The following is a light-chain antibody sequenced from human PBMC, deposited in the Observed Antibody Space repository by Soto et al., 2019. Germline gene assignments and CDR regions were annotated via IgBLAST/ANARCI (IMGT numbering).Light chain of an antibody. Sequence: EIVLTQSPATLSLSPGERATLSCRASQSVRTYLAWYQQKPGQAPRLLIHDVSDRATGIPARFSGSGSGTDFTLTTSSLEPEDFSVYYCQQRSSWPLTFGGGTKVDIK. CDR1: QSVRTY. J-gene: IGKJ4*01. V-gene: IGKV3-11*01. CDR2: DVS. CDR3: QQRSSWPLT.